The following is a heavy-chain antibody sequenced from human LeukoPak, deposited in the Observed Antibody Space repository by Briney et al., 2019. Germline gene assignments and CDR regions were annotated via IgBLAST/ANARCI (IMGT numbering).Heavy chain of an antibody. CDR2: IRQDGSAE. V-gene: IGHV3-7*03. J-gene: IGHJ4*02. CDR1: GFTFSSYY. D-gene: IGHD3-10*01. Sequence: GGSLGLSCAASGFTFSSYYMTWVRQAPGQGLEWVANIRQDGSAEFYADSVKGRFTISRDNAKNSLYLQMNSLRAEDTAVYYCATNPLYGSGSTFDYWGQGTLVTVSS. CDR3: ATNPLYGSGSTFDY.